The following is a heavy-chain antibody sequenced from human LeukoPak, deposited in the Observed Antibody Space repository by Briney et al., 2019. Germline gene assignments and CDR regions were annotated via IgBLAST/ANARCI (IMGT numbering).Heavy chain of an antibody. CDR3: ARGITMVRYFDY. CDR1: GGSFSGYY. V-gene: IGHV4-34*01. D-gene: IGHD3-10*01. Sequence: PSETLSLTCAVYGGSFSGYYWSWIRQPPGKGLEWIGEINHSGSTNYNPSLKSRVTISVDTSKNQFSLKLSSVTAADTAVYYCARGITMVRYFDYWGQGTPVTVSS. CDR2: INHSGST. J-gene: IGHJ4*02.